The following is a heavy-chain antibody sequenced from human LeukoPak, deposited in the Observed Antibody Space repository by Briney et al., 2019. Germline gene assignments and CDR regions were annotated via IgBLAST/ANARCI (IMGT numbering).Heavy chain of an antibody. Sequence: SVKVSCKASGGTFSSYAISWVRQAPGQGLEWMGGIIPIFGTANYAQKFQGRVTITADESTSTAYMELSSLRSEDTAVYYCARDRRYSYGRTSYYYYMDVWGKGTTVTISS. CDR3: ARDRRYSYGRTSYYYYMDV. CDR2: IIPIFGTA. V-gene: IGHV1-69*01. CDR1: GGTFSSYA. J-gene: IGHJ6*03. D-gene: IGHD5-18*01.